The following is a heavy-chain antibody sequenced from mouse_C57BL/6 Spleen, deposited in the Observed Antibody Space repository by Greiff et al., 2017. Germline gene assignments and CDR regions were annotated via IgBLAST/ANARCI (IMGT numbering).Heavy chain of an antibody. CDR1: GYTFTSYW. CDR2: IYPGSGST. Sequence: VQLQQSGAELVKPGASVKMSCKASGYTFTSYWITWVKQRPGQGLEWIGDIYPGSGSTNYNEKFKSKATLTVDTSSSTAYMQLSSLTSEDSAVYYCATSYYSNFYAMDYWGQGTSVTVSS. J-gene: IGHJ4*01. D-gene: IGHD2-5*01. CDR3: ATSYYSNFYAMDY. V-gene: IGHV1-55*01.